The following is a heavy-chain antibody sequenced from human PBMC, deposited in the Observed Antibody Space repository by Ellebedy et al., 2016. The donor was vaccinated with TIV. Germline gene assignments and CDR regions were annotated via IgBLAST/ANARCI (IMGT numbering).Heavy chain of an antibody. V-gene: IGHV3-23*01. CDR3: SFKGMTTRVY. J-gene: IGHJ4*02. Sequence: PGGSLRLSCAASGFTFSNYVMNWVRQAPGKGLEWVSGISNKGESTSYGDSVKGRFTISRDNSENTLFLQMNSLRAEDTAVYYCSFKGMTTRVYWGQGTLVTVSS. CDR2: ISNKGEST. CDR1: GFTFSNYV. D-gene: IGHD1-1*01.